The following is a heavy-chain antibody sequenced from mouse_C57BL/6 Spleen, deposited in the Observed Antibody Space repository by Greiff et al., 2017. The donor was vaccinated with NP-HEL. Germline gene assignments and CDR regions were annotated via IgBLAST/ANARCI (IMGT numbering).Heavy chain of an antibody. CDR1: GYTFTSYW. V-gene: IGHV1-55*01. CDR2: IYPGSGST. J-gene: IGHJ3*01. CDR3: ATYYYNYPWFAY. D-gene: IGHD1-3*01. Sequence: QVQLQQPGAELVKPGASVKMSCKASGYTFTSYWINWVKQRPGQGLEWIGDIYPGSGSTNYNEKFKSKATLTVDTSSSTAYMQLSSLTSEDSAVYCCATYYYNYPWFAYWGQGTLVTVSA.